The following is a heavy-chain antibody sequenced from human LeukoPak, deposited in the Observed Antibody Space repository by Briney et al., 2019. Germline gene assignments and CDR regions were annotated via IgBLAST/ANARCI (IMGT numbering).Heavy chain of an antibody. D-gene: IGHD5-18*01. CDR1: GGSISRYY. CDR3: ARAGYSYGTGYYFDY. CDR2: IYYTGAT. V-gene: IGHV4-59*07. J-gene: IGHJ4*02. Sequence: PSDTLSLTRTVSGGSISRYYWSWLRLPPGKGLEWIGYIYYTGATYYNPSLKSRVTISLDTSKNQFSLKLSSVTAADAAVYYCARAGYSYGTGYYFDYWGQGALVTVSS.